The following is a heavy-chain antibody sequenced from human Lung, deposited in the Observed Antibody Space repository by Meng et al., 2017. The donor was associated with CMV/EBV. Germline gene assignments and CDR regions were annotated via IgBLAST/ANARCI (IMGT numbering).Heavy chain of an antibody. CDR3: ATEGPLNWFDS. Sequence: ASVKVSCKASGYTFTSYDINWVRQATGQGLEWMGWMNPNSGNTGYAQKFQGRLTITTDESTNTAYMKLNSLTSGDTAVYYCATEGPLNWFDSWGQGSLVTVSS. CDR2: MNPNSGNT. V-gene: IGHV1-8*03. J-gene: IGHJ5*01. CDR1: GYTFTSYD.